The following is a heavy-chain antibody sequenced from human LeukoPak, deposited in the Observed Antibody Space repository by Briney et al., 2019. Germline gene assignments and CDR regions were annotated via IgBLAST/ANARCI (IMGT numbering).Heavy chain of an antibody. CDR2: ISNSGTTI. Sequence: GGSLRLSCAASGFSLSDHYMTWIRQAPGQGLEWVSYISNSGTTIYYADSVKGRFTFSMDNAKNSLYLQMRSLRAEDTAVYYCARGHWGLDSWGQGTLVTVSS. D-gene: IGHD7-27*01. V-gene: IGHV3-11*04. CDR1: GFSLSDHY. CDR3: ARGHWGLDS. J-gene: IGHJ4*02.